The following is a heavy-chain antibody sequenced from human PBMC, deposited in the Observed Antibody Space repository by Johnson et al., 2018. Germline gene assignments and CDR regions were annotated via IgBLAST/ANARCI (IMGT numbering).Heavy chain of an antibody. CDR2: ISYDGSNK. V-gene: IGHV3-30*18. J-gene: IGHJ6*02. CDR1: GFTFSSYG. CDR3: AKDPRAETGTRFIRYYGMDV. Sequence: QVQLVQSGGGVVQPGRSLRLSCAASGFTFSSYGMHWVRQAPGKGLEWVAVISYDGSNKYYADSMKGRFTISRDTSKNTLYLQRNSLIAEDKVGYYCAKDPRAETGTRFIRYYGMDVWGQGTTFTVSS. D-gene: IGHD6-19*01.